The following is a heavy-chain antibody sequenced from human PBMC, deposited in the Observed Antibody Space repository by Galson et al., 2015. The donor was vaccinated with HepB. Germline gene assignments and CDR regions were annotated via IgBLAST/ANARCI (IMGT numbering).Heavy chain of an antibody. CDR3: ARDGGYSSPSKRWHFDY. CDR1: GGTFSSYA. J-gene: IGHJ4*02. V-gene: IGHV1-69*04. D-gene: IGHD6-13*01. Sequence: SVKVSCKASGGTFSSYAISWVRQAPGQGLEWMGRIIPILGIANYAQKFQGRVTITADKSTRTAYMELRSLRSDDTAVYYCARDGGYSSPSKRWHFDYWGQGTLVTVSS. CDR2: IIPILGIA.